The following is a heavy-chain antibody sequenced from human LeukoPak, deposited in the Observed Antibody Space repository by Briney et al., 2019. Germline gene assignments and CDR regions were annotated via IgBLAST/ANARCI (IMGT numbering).Heavy chain of an antibody. Sequence: PSETLSLTCTVSGGSISNYYWTWVRQRPGKGLEWIGYISYSGSTNYNPSLMSRVTISADTSKNQFSLRLSSVTAADTAVYYCARHVVAVAALAYWGQGTLVTVSS. V-gene: IGHV4-59*08. CDR1: GGSISNYY. CDR2: ISYSGST. CDR3: ARHVVAVAALAY. J-gene: IGHJ4*02. D-gene: IGHD6-19*01.